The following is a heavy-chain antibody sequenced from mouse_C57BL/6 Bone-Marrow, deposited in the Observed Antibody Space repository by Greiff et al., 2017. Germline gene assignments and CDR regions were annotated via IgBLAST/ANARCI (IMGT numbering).Heavy chain of an antibody. CDR1: GFNIKDDY. CDR2: IDPDNGDT. D-gene: IGHD1-1*01. Sequence: EVQLQQSGAELVRPGASVKLSCTASGFNIKDDYMHWVKQRPEQGLEWIGWIDPDNGDTEYASKFQGKATITADTSSTTAYLQLSSLTSEDTAVYYCTTVVHYWCQGTTLTVSS. CDR3: TTVVHY. V-gene: IGHV14-4*01. J-gene: IGHJ2*01.